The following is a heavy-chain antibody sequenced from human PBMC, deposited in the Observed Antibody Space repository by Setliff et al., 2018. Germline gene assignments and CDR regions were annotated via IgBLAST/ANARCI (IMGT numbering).Heavy chain of an antibody. J-gene: IGHJ3*02. V-gene: IGHV3-15*01. Sequence: PGGSLRLSCAASGYPFSNAWMSWVRQAPGKGLEWVGRINSKSEGGTTDQAAHVKGRCTVSRDDSKNTLYLHMNSLKTEDTAMYYCTGGGHAFEIWGQGNMVTVSS. CDR2: INSKSEGGTT. D-gene: IGHD3-16*01. CDR3: TGGGHAFEI. CDR1: GYPFSNAW.